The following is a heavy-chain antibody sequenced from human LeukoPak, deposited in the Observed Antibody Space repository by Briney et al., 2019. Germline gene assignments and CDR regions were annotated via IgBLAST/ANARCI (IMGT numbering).Heavy chain of an antibody. CDR3: AKDMRYSSFPGYFDY. V-gene: IGHV3-23*01. CDR2: ISGSGGST. CDR1: GFTFSSYA. Sequence: RGSLRLSCAASGFTFSSYAMSWVRQAPGKGLEWVSAISGSGGSTYYADSVKGRFTISRDNSKNTLYLQMNSLRAEDTAVYYCAKDMRYSSFPGYFDYWGQGTLVTVSS. D-gene: IGHD6-13*01. J-gene: IGHJ4*02.